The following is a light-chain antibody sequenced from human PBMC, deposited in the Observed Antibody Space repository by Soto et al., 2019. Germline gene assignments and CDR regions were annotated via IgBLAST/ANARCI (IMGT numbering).Light chain of an antibody. CDR1: QSVSSN. J-gene: IGKJ1*01. CDR3: QQYGSSGT. CDR2: GAS. Sequence: EIVMTQSPATLSVSPGERATLSFRASQSVSSNLAWYQQKHGQAPRLLIYGASTRATGIPARFSGSGSGTDFTLTISRLEPEDFAVYYCQQYGSSGTFGQGTKVDIK. V-gene: IGKV3-15*01.